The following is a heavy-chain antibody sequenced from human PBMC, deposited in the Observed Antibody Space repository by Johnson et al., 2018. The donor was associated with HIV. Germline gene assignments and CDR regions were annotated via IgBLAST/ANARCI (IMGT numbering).Heavy chain of an antibody. J-gene: IGHJ3*02. D-gene: IGHD6-13*01. Sequence: QVQLVESGGGVVQPGRSLRLSCAASGFTFSIYAMHWVRQAPGKGLEWVSLISFDGNDKYYADSVKGRFTISRDNSKNTLYVQMNSLRSEDTAVYYCARDTEYSSNWYAFDIWGQGTMVTISS. V-gene: IGHV3-30*04. CDR1: GFTFSIYA. CDR2: ISFDGNDK. CDR3: ARDTEYSSNWYAFDI.